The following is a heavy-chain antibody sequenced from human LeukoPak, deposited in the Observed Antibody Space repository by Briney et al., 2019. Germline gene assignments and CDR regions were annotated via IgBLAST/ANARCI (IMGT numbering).Heavy chain of an antibody. J-gene: IGHJ6*03. CDR3: AKDLSKQHLVGRGGGGNYYYMDV. D-gene: IGHD6-13*01. V-gene: IGHV3-7*03. CDR2: IKDDGSGK. CDR1: GFTFSNYW. Sequence: GGSLRLSCAASGFTFSNYWMSWVRQAPGKGLEWVANIKDDGSGKYYVDSLMGRFTISRDNAKNSLYLQMNSLRAEDTAVYYCAKDLSKQHLVGRGGGGNYYYMDVWGKGTTVTISS.